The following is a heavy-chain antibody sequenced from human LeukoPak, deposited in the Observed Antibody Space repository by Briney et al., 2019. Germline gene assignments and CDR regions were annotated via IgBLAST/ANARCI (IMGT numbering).Heavy chain of an antibody. CDR2: ISGGGGST. CDR1: RFTFSSYV. CDR3: AKRGLAASGTDY. D-gene: IGHD6-13*01. J-gene: IGHJ4*02. Sequence: GGSLRLSCAASRFTFSSYVMSWVRQAPGKGLEWVSTISGGGGSTYYADSAKGRFTISRDNSRNTFYLQMNSLRAEDTAVYYCAKRGLAASGTDYWGQGTLVTVSS. V-gene: IGHV3-23*01.